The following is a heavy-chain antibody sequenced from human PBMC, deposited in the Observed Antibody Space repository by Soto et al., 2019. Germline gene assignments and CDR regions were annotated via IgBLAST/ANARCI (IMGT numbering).Heavy chain of an antibody. CDR3: AREYRHMVRGVIITLRYGMDV. J-gene: IGHJ6*02. V-gene: IGHV1-2*02. Sequence: SVKVSCKASGYTFTGYYMHWVRQAPGQGLEWMGWINPNSGGTNYAQKFQGRVTMTRDTSISTAYMELSRLRSDDTAVYYCAREYRHMVRGVIITLRYGMDVWGQGTTVTVSS. CDR2: INPNSGGT. D-gene: IGHD3-10*01. CDR1: GYTFTGYY.